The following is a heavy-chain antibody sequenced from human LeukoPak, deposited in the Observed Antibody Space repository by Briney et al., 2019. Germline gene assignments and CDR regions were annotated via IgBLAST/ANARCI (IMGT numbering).Heavy chain of an antibody. D-gene: IGHD5-24*01. V-gene: IGHV3-21*01. CDR1: GLTFSSDS. CDR3: AREGRRWLQSINY. J-gene: IGHJ4*02. Sequence: GGSLRLSCAASGLTFSSDSMNWVRQAPGKGLEWVSSISSSSSYIYYADSVKGRFTISRDNAKNSLYLQMNSLRAEDTAVYYCAREGRRWLQSINYWGQGTLVTVSS. CDR2: ISSSSSYI.